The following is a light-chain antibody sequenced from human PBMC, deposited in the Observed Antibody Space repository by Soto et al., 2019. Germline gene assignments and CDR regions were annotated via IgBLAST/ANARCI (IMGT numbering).Light chain of an antibody. CDR3: QQYNTWPRT. CDR2: GAS. J-gene: IGKJ1*01. CDR1: QGIKDY. V-gene: IGKV3-15*01. Sequence: EIVMTQSPATLSVSPGERATLSCRASQGIKDYVAWFRQKPGQAPRLLIYGASTRATAIPARFSGSGSGTEFTLSISSLQSEDFAVYYCQQYNTWPRTFGQGTKVETK.